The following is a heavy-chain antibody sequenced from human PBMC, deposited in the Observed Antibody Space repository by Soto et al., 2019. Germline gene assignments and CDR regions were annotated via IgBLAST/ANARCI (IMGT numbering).Heavy chain of an antibody. CDR1: GYSFTSYW. V-gene: IGHV5-51*01. CDR2: IYPGDSDT. CDR3: ARLPYGSGSYYNVWSWFDP. D-gene: IGHD3-10*01. Sequence: GESLKISCKGSGYSFTSYWIGWVRQMPGKGLEWMGIIYPGDSDTRYSPSFQGQVTISADKSISTAYLQWSSLKASDTAMYYCARLPYGSGSYYNVWSWFDPWGQGTLVTV. J-gene: IGHJ5*02.